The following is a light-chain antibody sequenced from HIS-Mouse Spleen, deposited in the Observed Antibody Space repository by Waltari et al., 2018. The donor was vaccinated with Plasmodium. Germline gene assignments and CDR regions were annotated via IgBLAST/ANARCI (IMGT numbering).Light chain of an antibody. V-gene: IGLV2-23*01. CDR3: CSYAGSSTYV. Sequence: QSALTQPASVSGSPGQSITISCTGTSSDVGRYNIVSWYQQHPGKAHKLMIYEGSKRPSGVSNRFSGSKSGNTASLTISGLQAEDEADYYCCSYAGSSTYVFGTGTKVTVL. J-gene: IGLJ1*01. CDR1: SSDVGRYNI. CDR2: EGS.